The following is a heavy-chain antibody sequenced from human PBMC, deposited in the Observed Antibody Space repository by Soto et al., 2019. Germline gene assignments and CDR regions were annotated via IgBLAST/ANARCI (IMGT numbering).Heavy chain of an antibody. Sequence: EVQLLESGGGLVQPGGYLRVSCAASGFTFSTYAMSWVRQAPGKGPGWVSVISASGDETYYADSVKGRFATFRDNSKNQLYLQVNSLRAEDTAVYYCAMRNWRPDDILDKITAFDFWGLGTLVTVSS. V-gene: IGHV3-23*01. J-gene: IGHJ4*02. CDR1: GFTFSTYA. D-gene: IGHD5-12*01. CDR2: ISASGDET. CDR3: AMRNWRPDDILDKITAFDF.